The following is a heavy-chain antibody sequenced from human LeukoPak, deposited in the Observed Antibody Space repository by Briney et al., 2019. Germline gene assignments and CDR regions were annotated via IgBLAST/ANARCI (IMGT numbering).Heavy chain of an antibody. CDR1: NYPITSDYY. CDR2: IFHSGIA. CDR3: GRAGFGTAYNRFYYYMDV. D-gene: IGHD3-16*01. V-gene: IGHV4-38-2*01. J-gene: IGHJ6*03. Sequence: SESLSLTCAVSNYPITSDYYWVWIRKPPGQGLEWIGQIFHSGIAHYNPSLKSRVAMSVDTSRSQFSVNLNSVTAADTAVYFCGRAGFGTAYNRFYYYMDVWGKGTTVTVSS.